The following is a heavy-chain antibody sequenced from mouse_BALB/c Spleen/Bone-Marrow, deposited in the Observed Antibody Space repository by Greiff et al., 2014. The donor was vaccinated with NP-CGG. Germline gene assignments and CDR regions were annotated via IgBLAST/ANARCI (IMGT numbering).Heavy chain of an antibody. CDR2: IYPGNSDT. CDR3: TRFGSTYDWYFDV. J-gene: IGHJ1*01. Sequence: VQLQQSGTVLARPGASVEMSCKASGYSFTIYWMHWVKQRPGQGLEWIGAIYPGNSDTSYNQKFKGKAKLTAVTSASTAYMELSSLTNEDSAVYYCTRFGSTYDWYFDVWGAGTTVTVSS. D-gene: IGHD1-1*01. V-gene: IGHV1-5*01. CDR1: GYSFTIYW.